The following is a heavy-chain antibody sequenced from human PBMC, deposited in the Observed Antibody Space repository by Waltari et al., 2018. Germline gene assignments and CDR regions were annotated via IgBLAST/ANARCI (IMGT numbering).Heavy chain of an antibody. J-gene: IGHJ3*02. CDR1: GFTFDDYA. D-gene: IGHD6-19*01. V-gene: IGHV3-9*01. CDR3: AKDLDPAYSSGPGGAFDI. Sequence: EVQLVESGGGLVQPGRSLRLSCAASGFTFDDYAMHWVRQAPGKGLEWVSGISWNSGSIGYADSVKGRFTISRDNAKNSLYLQMNSLRAEDTALYYCAKDLDPAYSSGPGGAFDIWGQGTMVTVSS. CDR2: ISWNSGSI.